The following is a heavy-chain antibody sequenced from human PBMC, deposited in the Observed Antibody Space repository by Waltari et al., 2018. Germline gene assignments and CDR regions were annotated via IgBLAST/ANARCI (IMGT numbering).Heavy chain of an antibody. CDR3: ARNMESPYNAPYYFYYMDV. V-gene: IGHV4-39*01. Sequence: QLQLQESGPGLVKPSETLSLPCSVSGASIPNSNSYWSWIRQPPGKGLEWIGSIYYRGSTYSSPSLKSRVTISLDTSKNQLSLKVSSVTVADTAIYFCARNMESPYNAPYYFYYMDVWGKGTTVTVSS. CDR2: IYYRGST. J-gene: IGHJ6*03. D-gene: IGHD3-10*01. CDR1: GASIPNSNSY.